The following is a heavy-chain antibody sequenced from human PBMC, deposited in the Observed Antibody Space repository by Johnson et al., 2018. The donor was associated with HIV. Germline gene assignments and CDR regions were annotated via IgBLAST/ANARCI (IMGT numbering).Heavy chain of an antibody. D-gene: IGHD3-22*01. J-gene: IGHJ3*02. CDR1: EFTFSTFSRNA. V-gene: IGHV3-30-3*01. Sequence: QVQLVESGGGVVQPGRSLRLSCAASEFTFSTFSRNAMHWVRQAPGKGLEWVAVISYDGTNKYYADSVKGRFTISRDNSKNKLYLQMNSLRVEDTAMYYCARDGNGHDGGGYYYPVAFDMWGQGTLVTVSS. CDR2: ISYDGTNK. CDR3: ARDGNGHDGGGYYYPVAFDM.